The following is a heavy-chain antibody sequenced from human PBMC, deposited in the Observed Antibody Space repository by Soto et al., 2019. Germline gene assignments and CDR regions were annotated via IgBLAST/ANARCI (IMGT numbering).Heavy chain of an antibody. J-gene: IGHJ5*02. CDR1: GGSISSYC. D-gene: IGHD3-3*01. CDR2: IYTSGST. V-gene: IGHV4-4*07. Sequence: SETLSLTCTVSGGSISSYCWSWIRQPAGKGLEWIGRIYTSGSTNYNPSLKSRVTMSVDTSKNQFSLKLSSVTAADTAVYYCARGGPYDFWSGYYNDNWFDPWGQGTLVTVSS. CDR3: ARGGPYDFWSGYYNDNWFDP.